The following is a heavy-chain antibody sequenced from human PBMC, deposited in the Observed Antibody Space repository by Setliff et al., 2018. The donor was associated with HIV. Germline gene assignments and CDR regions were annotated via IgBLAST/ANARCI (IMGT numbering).Heavy chain of an antibody. V-gene: IGHV3-49*04. Sequence: PGGSLRLSCAASGFIFNDFSIKWVRQAPGKGLEWVGFIRSKAYGGTTEYAASVKGRFTISRDDSKSIAYLQMNSLKTEDTAVYYCTGRDGYRDYYYYGMDVWGQGTTVTVSS. CDR3: TGRDGYRDYYYYGMDV. CDR2: IRSKAYGGTT. J-gene: IGHJ6*02. CDR1: GFIFNDFS. D-gene: IGHD5-12*01.